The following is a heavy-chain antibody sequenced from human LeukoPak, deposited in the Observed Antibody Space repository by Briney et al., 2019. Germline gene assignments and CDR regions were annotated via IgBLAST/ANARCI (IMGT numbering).Heavy chain of an antibody. CDR1: GGSFSGYY. CDR3: AMGGLSSYYFDY. CDR2: INHSGST. Sequence: SETLSLTCAVYGGSFSGYYWSWIRQPPGKGLEWIGEINHSGSTNYNPSLKSRVTISVDTSKNQFSLKLSSVTAADTAVYFCAMGGLSSYYFDYWGQGTLVTVSS. D-gene: IGHD3-16*02. J-gene: IGHJ4*02. V-gene: IGHV4-34*01.